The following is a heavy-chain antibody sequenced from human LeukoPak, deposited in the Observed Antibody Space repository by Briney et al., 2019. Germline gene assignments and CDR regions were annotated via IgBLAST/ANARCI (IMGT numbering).Heavy chain of an antibody. CDR2: IYTSGST. D-gene: IGHD2-2*02. CDR3: AREDIVVVPAAISRWFDP. Sequence: SETLSLTCTVSGGSISSYYWSWIRQPPGKGLEWIGRIYTSGSTNYNPSLKSRVTMSVDTSKNQFSLKLSSVTAADTAVYYCAREDIVVVPAAISRWFDPWGQGTLVTVSS. V-gene: IGHV4-4*07. J-gene: IGHJ5*02. CDR1: GGSISSYY.